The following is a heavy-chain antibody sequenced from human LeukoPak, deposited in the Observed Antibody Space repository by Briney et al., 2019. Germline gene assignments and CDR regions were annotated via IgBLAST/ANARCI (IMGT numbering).Heavy chain of an antibody. Sequence: RSSETLSLTCTVSGGSISSSSYYWGWIRQPPGKGLEWIGSIYYSGSTYYNPSLKSRVTISVDTSKNQFSLKLSSVTAADTAVYYCARHWLCSTSCYTRWFDPWGQGTLVTVSS. CDR2: IYYSGST. J-gene: IGHJ5*02. CDR3: ARHWLCSTSCYTRWFDP. D-gene: IGHD2-2*02. V-gene: IGHV4-39*01. CDR1: GGSISSSSYY.